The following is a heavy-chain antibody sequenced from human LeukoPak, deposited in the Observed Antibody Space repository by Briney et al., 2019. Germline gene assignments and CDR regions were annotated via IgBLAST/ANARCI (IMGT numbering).Heavy chain of an antibody. V-gene: IGHV4-34*01. CDR1: GGSFSGYY. Sequence: PSETLSLTCAVHGGSFSGYYWSWSRQPPGKGLEWIGEINHSGSTNYNPSLTSRVTISVDTSKNQFSLKRSSVTAADTAVYYCARVTTMVRGVTGFAFDIWGQGTMVTVSS. CDR3: ARVTTMVRGVTGFAFDI. CDR2: INHSGST. J-gene: IGHJ3*02. D-gene: IGHD3-10*01.